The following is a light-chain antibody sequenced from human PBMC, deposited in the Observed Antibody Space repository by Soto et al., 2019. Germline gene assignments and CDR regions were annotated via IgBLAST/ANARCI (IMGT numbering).Light chain of an antibody. CDR3: GSYAGRGTVV. CDR2: EGN. Sequence: QSALTQPASVSGSPGQSITISCTGTSSDVGSYNLVSWYQQHPGEAPKVMIYEGNKRPSGVSNRFSASKSGNTASLTISGLQAEYEADYYCGSYAGRGTVVFGGGTKLTVL. J-gene: IGLJ2*01. V-gene: IGLV2-23*01. CDR1: SSDVGSYNL.